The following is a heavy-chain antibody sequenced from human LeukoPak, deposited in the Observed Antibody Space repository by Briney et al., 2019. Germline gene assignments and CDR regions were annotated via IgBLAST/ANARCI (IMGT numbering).Heavy chain of an antibody. V-gene: IGHV4-4*07. D-gene: IGHD3-10*01. CDR3: ASDFGY. Sequence: SETLSLTCTVSGGSISTDYWSWIRQPAGKGLEWIGLIYTSGSTNYNPSLKSRVTMSIDTSKNQFSLRLTSVTAADTAVYYCASDFGYWGQGTLVTVSS. CDR2: IYTSGST. CDR1: GGSISTDY. J-gene: IGHJ4*02.